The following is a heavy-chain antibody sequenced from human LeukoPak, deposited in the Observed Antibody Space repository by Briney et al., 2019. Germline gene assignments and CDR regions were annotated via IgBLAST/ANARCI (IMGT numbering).Heavy chain of an antibody. V-gene: IGHV3-48*04. J-gene: IGHJ4*02. CDR2: ISGSGSSA. CDR1: GFTFSRFA. CDR3: SRDGDFGDYGRPY. D-gene: IGHD4-17*01. Sequence: QPGGSLRLSCAVSGFTFSRFAMNWVRQAPGQGLEWISIISGSGSSAYYADSVKGRFTISRDNAKNSLYLQMNSLRAEDTAVYYCSRDGDFGDYGRPYWGQGTLVTVSS.